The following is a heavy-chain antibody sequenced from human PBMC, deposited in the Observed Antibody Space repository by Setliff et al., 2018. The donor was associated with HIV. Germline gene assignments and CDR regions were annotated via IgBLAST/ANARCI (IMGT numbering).Heavy chain of an antibody. CDR1: GDSFSTYY. J-gene: IGHJ5*02. Sequence: SETLSLTCTVSGDSFSTYYWTWIRQPAGKGLDWIGRIYTTGRTSYNPSLKNRVTMLIDSSRNQFSLKINSVTAADTAIYFCAREKGFGGATGWFDPWGQGTLVTVSS. V-gene: IGHV4-4*07. CDR2: IYTTGRT. CDR3: AREKGFGGATGWFDP. D-gene: IGHD2-15*01.